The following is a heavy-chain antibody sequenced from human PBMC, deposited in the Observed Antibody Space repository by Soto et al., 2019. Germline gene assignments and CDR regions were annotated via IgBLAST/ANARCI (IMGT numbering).Heavy chain of an antibody. J-gene: IGHJ5*02. CDR3: SKYSGSPFDP. V-gene: IGHV4-34*01. CDR2: INHSGST. Sequence: SETLSLTCAVYGGSFSGYYWSWIRQPPGKGLEWIGEINHSGSTNYNPSLKSRVTISVDTSKNQFSLKLSSVTAADTAVYYCSKYSGSPFDPWGQGTLVTVSS. D-gene: IGHD1-26*01. CDR1: GGSFSGYY.